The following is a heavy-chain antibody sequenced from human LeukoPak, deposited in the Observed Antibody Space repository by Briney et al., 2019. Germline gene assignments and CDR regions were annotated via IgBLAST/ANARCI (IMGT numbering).Heavy chain of an antibody. Sequence: PGGSLRLCCAGSGFTFSSYEVERVRQAPGKGLEWLSYISSTGTNIYYADSVKGRFTISRDNAKNSLYLQMNSLGAEDTALYYCARDPPYSGHYFDYWGQGTLVTVAS. CDR1: GFTFSSYE. V-gene: IGHV3-48*03. CDR3: ARDPPYSGHYFDY. J-gene: IGHJ4*02. D-gene: IGHD1-26*01. CDR2: ISSTGTNI.